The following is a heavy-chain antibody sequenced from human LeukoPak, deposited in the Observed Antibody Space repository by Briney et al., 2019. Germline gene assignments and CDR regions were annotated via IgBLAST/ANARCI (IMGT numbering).Heavy chain of an antibody. CDR3: AKALEVVPAAYDY. J-gene: IGHJ4*02. CDR1: GFTFSSHA. Sequence: GGSVRLSCAVSGFTFSSHAMTWVRQAPGKGLEWVSTISGSGNYTYHADSVKGRFTISRDDSKNTLFLQMNSLRAEDTAVYYCAKALEVVPAAYDYWGQGTLVTVSS. CDR2: ISGSGNYT. D-gene: IGHD2-2*01. V-gene: IGHV3-23*01.